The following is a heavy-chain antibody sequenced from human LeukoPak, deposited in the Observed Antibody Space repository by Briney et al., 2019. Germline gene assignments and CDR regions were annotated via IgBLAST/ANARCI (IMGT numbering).Heavy chain of an antibody. J-gene: IGHJ4*02. D-gene: IGHD3-10*01. Sequence: GGSLRLSCAASGFSFSKSSMLWFRQAPGKGLEWVSYISSSGSTIYYADSVKGRFTISRDNAKNSLYLQMNSLRAEDTAVYYCARRYPYGSGSYFLDYWGQGTLVTVSS. CDR3: ARRYPYGSGSYFLDY. CDR1: GFSFSKSS. CDR2: ISSSGSTI. V-gene: IGHV3-48*03.